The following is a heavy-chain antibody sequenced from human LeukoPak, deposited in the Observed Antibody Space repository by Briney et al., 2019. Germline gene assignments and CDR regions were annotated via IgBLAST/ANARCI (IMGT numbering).Heavy chain of an antibody. CDR2: INWNGGST. Sequence: GGSLRLSCAASGFTFDDYGMSWVRQAPGKGLEWVSGINWNGGSTGYADSVKGRFTISRDNAKNSLYLQMNSLRAEDTALYYCARAHSSGWPDYYYYYMDVWGKGTTVTVSS. CDR3: ARAHSSGWPDYYYYYMDV. V-gene: IGHV3-20*04. D-gene: IGHD6-19*01. J-gene: IGHJ6*03. CDR1: GFTFDDYG.